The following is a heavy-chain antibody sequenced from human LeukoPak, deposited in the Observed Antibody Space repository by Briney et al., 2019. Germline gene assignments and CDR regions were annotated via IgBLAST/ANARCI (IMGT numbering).Heavy chain of an antibody. CDR3: ATEYGGYHLLHDAFNI. Sequence: HPGGSLRLSCAASGFTFSSYAMHWVRQAPGKGLEYVSAISSNGGSTYYANSVKGRFTISRDNSKNTLYLQMGSLRAEDMAVYYCATEYGGYHLLHDAFNIWGQGTMVTVSS. J-gene: IGHJ3*02. D-gene: IGHD4-23*01. V-gene: IGHV3-64*01. CDR1: GFTFSSYA. CDR2: ISSNGGST.